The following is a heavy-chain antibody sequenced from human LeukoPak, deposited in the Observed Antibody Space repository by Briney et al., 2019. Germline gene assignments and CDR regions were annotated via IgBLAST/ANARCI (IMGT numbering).Heavy chain of an antibody. J-gene: IGHJ4*02. CDR1: GYTFNSYG. CDR2: ISAYNGNT. V-gene: IGHV1-18*01. CDR3: ARVLRDYSVY. Sequence: ASDKVSYKASGYTFNSYGLSWVRQAPAQGLEWMGWISAYNGNTNYAQKLQGRVTMTTDTSTSTAYMELRGLRSDDTPVYYCARVLRDYSVYWAQGTVFTVSS.